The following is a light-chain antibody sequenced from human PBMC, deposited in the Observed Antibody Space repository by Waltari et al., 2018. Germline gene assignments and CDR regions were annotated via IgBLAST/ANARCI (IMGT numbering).Light chain of an antibody. J-gene: IGKJ1*01. CDR2: GAS. CDR1: QSVSSN. V-gene: IGKV3-15*01. CDR3: QQYHNWWT. Sequence: EIVMTQSPATLSVSPGERAPLSCRASQSVSSNLAWYQQKPGQAPRLLIYGASTRATGFPARFSGSGSGTEFTLTISSLQSEDFAVYYCQQYHNWWTFGQGTKVEIK.